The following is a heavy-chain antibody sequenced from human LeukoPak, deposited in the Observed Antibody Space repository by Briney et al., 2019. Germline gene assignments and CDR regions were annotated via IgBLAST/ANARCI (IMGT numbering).Heavy chain of an antibody. CDR1: GFTFSSYA. D-gene: IGHD2-21*01. CDR3: AKGSSIVVVSRTLFQH. Sequence: GGSLRLSCAASGFTFSSYAMSWVRQAPGKGLEWVSAISGSGGSTYYADSVKGRFTISRDNSKNTLYLQMNSLRAEDTAVYYCAKGSSIVVVSRTLFQHWGQGTLVTVSS. CDR2: ISGSGGST. J-gene: IGHJ1*01. V-gene: IGHV3-23*01.